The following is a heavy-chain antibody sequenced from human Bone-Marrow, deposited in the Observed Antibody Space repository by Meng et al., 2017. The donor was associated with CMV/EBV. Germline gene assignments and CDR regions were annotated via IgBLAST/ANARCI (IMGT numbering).Heavy chain of an antibody. V-gene: IGHV4-39*07. CDR3: ARDLIVATPDC. CDR2: IYYSGST. D-gene: IGHD5-12*01. Sequence: SETLSLTCTVSGGSISSSSYYWGWIRQPPGKGLEWIGSIYYSGSTYYNPSLKSRVTISVDTSKNQFSLKLSSVTAADTAVYYCARDLIVATPDCWGQGTLVTVPS. J-gene: IGHJ4*02. CDR1: GGSISSSSYY.